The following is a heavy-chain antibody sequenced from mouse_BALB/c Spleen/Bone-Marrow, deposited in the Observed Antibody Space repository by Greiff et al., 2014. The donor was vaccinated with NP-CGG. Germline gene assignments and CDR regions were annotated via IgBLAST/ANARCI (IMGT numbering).Heavy chain of an antibody. CDR3: GRGDY. Sequence: EVKVEESGGGLVQPGGSRELSCAASGFTFSSFAMHWIRQAPEKGLEWVAFISSGSNIIHYADTVKGRFTISRDNPKNTLFLQMTSLRSEDTAMYYCGRGDYWGQGTTLTVSS. V-gene: IGHV5-17*02. J-gene: IGHJ2*01. CDR1: GFTFSSFA. CDR2: ISSGSNII.